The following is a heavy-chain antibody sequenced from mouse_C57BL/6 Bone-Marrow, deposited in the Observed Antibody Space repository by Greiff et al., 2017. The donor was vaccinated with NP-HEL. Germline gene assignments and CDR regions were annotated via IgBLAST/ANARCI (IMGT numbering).Heavy chain of an antibody. J-gene: IGHJ4*01. V-gene: IGHV3-6*01. CDR3: ARLGMITTQRYYAMDY. D-gene: IGHD2-4*01. CDR1: GYSITSGYY. CDR2: ISYDGSN. Sequence: VQLQQSGPGLVKPSQSLSLTCSVTGYSITSGYYWNWIRQFPGNKLEWMGYISYDGSNNYNPSLKNRISITRDTSKNQFFLKLNSVTTEDTATYYCARLGMITTQRYYAMDYWGQGTSVTVSS.